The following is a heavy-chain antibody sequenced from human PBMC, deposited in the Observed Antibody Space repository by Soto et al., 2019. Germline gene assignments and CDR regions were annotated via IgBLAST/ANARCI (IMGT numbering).Heavy chain of an antibody. D-gene: IGHD1-26*01. CDR1: GYTFTSYG. CDR2: ISTYNGNT. CDR3: ARGGASHELHYYYGMDV. V-gene: IGHV1-18*01. J-gene: IGHJ6*02. Sequence: QVPLVQSGAEVKKPGASVKVSCKASGYTFTSYGISWVRQAPGQGLEWMGWISTYNGNTNYAQKLQGRVTMTTDTTTSTAYLELRSLRSDDTAVYYCARGGASHELHYYYGMDVWGQGTTVTVSS.